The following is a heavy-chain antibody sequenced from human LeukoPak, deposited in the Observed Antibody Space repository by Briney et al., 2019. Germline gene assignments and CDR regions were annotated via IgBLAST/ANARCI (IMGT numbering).Heavy chain of an antibody. CDR3: ARGGYTSGWYSSPDY. Sequence: TGGSLRLSCAASGFSFSDYYMSWFRQAPGKGLEWVSYISRSGDSIYYADSVRGRFTISRDTAKDSVFLQMNSLRAEDTAVYYCARGGYTSGWYSSPDYWGQGTLVTVSS. J-gene: IGHJ4*02. V-gene: IGHV3-11*01. CDR2: ISRSGDSI. CDR1: GFSFSDYY. D-gene: IGHD6-19*01.